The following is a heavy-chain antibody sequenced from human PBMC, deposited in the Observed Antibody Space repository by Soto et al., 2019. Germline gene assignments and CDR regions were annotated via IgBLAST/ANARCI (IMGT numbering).Heavy chain of an antibody. CDR2: ISYDGSNK. D-gene: IGHD6-6*01. Sequence: GGSLRLSCAASGFTFSSYAMHWVRQAPGKGLEWVAVISYDGSNKYYADSGKGRFTISRDNSKNTLYLQMNSLRAEDTAVYYCARDNAQSIAARLGGFGAFDIWGQGTMVTVSS. CDR1: GFTFSSYA. V-gene: IGHV3-30*04. J-gene: IGHJ3*02. CDR3: ARDNAQSIAARLGGFGAFDI.